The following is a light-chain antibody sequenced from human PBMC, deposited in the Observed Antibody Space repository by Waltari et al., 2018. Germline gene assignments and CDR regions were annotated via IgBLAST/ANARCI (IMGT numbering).Light chain of an antibody. CDR1: KLGNRY. V-gene: IGLV3-1*01. CDR2: QNA. CDR3: QAWDSSSHVA. J-gene: IGLJ2*01. Sequence: SFELTQPPSVSVSPGQTASITCSADKLGNRYVSWYQQKPGQSPILVIYQNADRPSGIPERFSGFNSGNTATLTISGTQAMDEAFYFCQAWDSSSHVAFGG.